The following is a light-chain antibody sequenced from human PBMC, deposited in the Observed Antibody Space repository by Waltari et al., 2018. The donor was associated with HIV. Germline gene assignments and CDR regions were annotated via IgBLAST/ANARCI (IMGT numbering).Light chain of an antibody. J-gene: IGKJ4*01. V-gene: IGKV1-5*03. Sequence: DIQMTQSPSTLSASVGDSVTITCRASQNINSWLAWYQQRPGNAPKLLIYKASTLEGGVPSRCSGSGSGTEFTLTITSLQPDDFASYYCQQYNGLSLTFGGGTRVEIK. CDR1: QNINSW. CDR3: QQYNGLSLT. CDR2: KAS.